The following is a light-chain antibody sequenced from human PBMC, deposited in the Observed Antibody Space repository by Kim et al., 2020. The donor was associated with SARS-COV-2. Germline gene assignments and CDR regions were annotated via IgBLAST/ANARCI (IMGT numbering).Light chain of an antibody. V-gene: IGKV3D-20*02. Sequence: EIVLTQSPATLSLSPGERAALSCRASQSVSSSYLAWYQQKPGQAPRLLIYGASSRATGIPDRFSGSVSGTHFTLTITRLEPDDLAIYYCKPRSNRTTRWTFGGGT. J-gene: IGKJ4*01. CDR2: GAS. CDR3: KPRSNRTTRWT. CDR1: QSVSSSY.